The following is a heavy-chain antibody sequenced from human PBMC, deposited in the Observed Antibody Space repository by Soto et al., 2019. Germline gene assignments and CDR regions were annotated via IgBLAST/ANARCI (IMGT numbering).Heavy chain of an antibody. V-gene: IGHV3-30-3*01. D-gene: IGHD4-4*01. Sequence: PGGSLRLSCAASGFTFSSYAMHWVRQAPGKGLEWVAVISYDGSNKYYADSVKGRFTISRDNSKNTLYLQMNSLRAEDTAVYYCARARQRTVTPHHFDYWGQGTLVTVSS. CDR1: GFTFSSYA. CDR2: ISYDGSNK. CDR3: ARARQRTVTPHHFDY. J-gene: IGHJ4*02.